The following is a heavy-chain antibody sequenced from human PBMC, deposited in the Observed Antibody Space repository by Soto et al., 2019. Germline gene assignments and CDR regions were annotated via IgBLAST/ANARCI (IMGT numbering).Heavy chain of an antibody. CDR1: GGSISSGGYS. CDR2: IYHSGST. D-gene: IGHD3-3*01. V-gene: IGHV4-30-2*01. Sequence: SETLSLTCAVSGGSISSGGYSWSWIRQPPGKGLEWIGYIYHSGSTYYNPSLKSRVTISVDRSKNQFSLKLSSVTAADTAVYYCARATIFGVVINFDYWGQGTLVTVSS. CDR3: ARATIFGVVINFDY. J-gene: IGHJ4*02.